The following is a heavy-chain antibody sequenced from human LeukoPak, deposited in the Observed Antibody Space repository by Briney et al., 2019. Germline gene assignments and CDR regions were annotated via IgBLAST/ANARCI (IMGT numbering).Heavy chain of an antibody. V-gene: IGHV4-59*08. J-gene: IGHJ5*01. CDR1: GASISGYY. D-gene: IGHD1-14*01. CDR2: IYFGGTT. CDR3: ARRTAKWNHRSPEFDP. Sequence: SETLSLTCTVSGASISGYYWSWIRQPPGKGLEWIGDIYFGGTTYYKTSLKNRVTISLHMSTNQFSLNLTSVTAADTAEYFCARRTAKWNHRSPEFDPWGQGTLVIVSS.